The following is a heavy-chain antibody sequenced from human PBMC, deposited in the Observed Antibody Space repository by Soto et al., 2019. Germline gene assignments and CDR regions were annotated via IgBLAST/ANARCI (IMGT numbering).Heavy chain of an antibody. CDR3: ARRVHDDFDI. D-gene: IGHD3-3*01. J-gene: IGHJ3*02. Sequence: SETLSRTCTFYVWCFSGYYWSLILQPPVKGLEWIGEINPSGSTNYNPSPKSRVTISVDTSKNQFSLKLSSVTAADTAVYYCARRVHDDFDIWGKGTMVNVS. V-gene: IGHV4-34*01. CDR2: INPSGST. CDR1: VWCFSGYY.